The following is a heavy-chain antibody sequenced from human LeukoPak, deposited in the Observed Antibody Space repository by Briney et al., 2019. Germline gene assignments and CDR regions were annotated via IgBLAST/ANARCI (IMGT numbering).Heavy chain of an antibody. CDR2: IRSKAYGGTT. J-gene: IGHJ4*02. V-gene: IGHV3-49*03. CDR1: GFTFGDCA. CDR3: TSLATVTREAFDY. D-gene: IGHD4-17*01. Sequence: GGSLRLSCTASGFTFGDCAMSWFRQAPGKGLEWVGFIRSKAYGGTTEYAASVKGRFTISRDDSKSIAYLQMNSLKTEDTAVYYCTSLATVTREAFDYWGQGTLVTVSS.